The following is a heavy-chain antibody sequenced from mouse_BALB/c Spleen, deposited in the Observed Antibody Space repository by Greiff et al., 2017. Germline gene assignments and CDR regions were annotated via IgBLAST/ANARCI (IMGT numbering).Heavy chain of an antibody. J-gene: IGHJ2*01. CDR1: GFTFSSYG. Sequence: EVKLVESGGGLVQPGGSLKLSCAASGFTFSSYGMSWVRQTPDKRLELVATINSNGGSTYYPDSVKGRFTISRDNAKNTLYLQMSSLKSEDTAMYYCAREGYYGSRGYFDYWGQGTTLTVSS. V-gene: IGHV5-6-3*01. CDR3: AREGYYGSRGYFDY. CDR2: INSNGGST. D-gene: IGHD1-1*01.